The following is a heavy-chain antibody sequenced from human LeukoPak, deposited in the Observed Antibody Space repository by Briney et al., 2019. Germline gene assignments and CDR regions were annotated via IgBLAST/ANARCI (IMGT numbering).Heavy chain of an antibody. V-gene: IGHV1-18*01. CDR1: GYTFTSYG. J-gene: IGHJ4*02. CDR2: ISAYNGNT. Sequence: ASVKVSCKASGYTFTSYGISWVRQAPGQGLEWMGWISAYNGNTNYAQKLQGRVTMTTDTSTSTAYMELRSLRSDDTAVYYCARDYRASGYYQYGYWGQGTLVTVSS. D-gene: IGHD3-22*01. CDR3: ARDYRASGYYQYGY.